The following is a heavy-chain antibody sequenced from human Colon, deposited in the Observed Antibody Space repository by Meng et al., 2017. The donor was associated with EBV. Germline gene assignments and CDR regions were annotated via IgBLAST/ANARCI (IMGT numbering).Heavy chain of an antibody. CDR2: IYYSGST. CDR3: ARVSSGWDYFDY. J-gene: IGHJ4*02. V-gene: IGHV4-31*03. Sequence: QGRRQTQGRGRVEPPKTLSPPCPVPGGPVSSGGYYWTWIRQHPGKGLEWFGHIYYSGSTFYNPSLKRRVIISIDTSKNQFSLNLRSVTAADTAVYYCARVSSGWDYFDYWGQGTLVTVSS. D-gene: IGHD6-19*01. CDR1: GGPVSSGGYY.